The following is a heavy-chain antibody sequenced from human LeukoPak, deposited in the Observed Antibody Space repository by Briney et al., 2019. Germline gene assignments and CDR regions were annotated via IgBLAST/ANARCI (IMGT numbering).Heavy chain of an antibody. CDR1: GFTFSSYG. CDR3: ATLDYSSSSGDY. CDR2: ISHDGSDK. Sequence: GGSLRLSCVASGFTFSSYGMHWVRQAPGKGPEWVAVISHDGSDKYYADSVKGRFTISRDNSKNTLYLQMNSLRAEDTAVYYCATLDYSSSSGDYWGQGTLVTVSS. D-gene: IGHD6-6*01. J-gene: IGHJ4*02. V-gene: IGHV3-30*03.